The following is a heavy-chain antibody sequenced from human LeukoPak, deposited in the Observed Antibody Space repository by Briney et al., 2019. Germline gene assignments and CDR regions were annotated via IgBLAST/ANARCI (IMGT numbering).Heavy chain of an antibody. Sequence: ASVKVSCKASGYTFTSYDINWVRQATGQGLEWMGWMNPNSGNTGYAQKFQGRVTMTRNTSISTAYTELSSLRSEDTAVYYCARAGPGQGDSGHDIDYWGQGTLVTVSS. J-gene: IGHJ4*02. CDR3: ARAGPGQGDSGHDIDY. CDR2: MNPNSGNT. D-gene: IGHD5-12*01. V-gene: IGHV1-8*01. CDR1: GYTFTSYD.